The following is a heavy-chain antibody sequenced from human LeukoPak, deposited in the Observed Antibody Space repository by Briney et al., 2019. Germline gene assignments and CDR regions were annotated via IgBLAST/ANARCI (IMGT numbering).Heavy chain of an antibody. CDR2: IYSGGST. J-gene: IGHJ6*02. CDR1: GFPFSSYA. D-gene: IGHD3-22*01. Sequence: GGSLRLSCAVSGFPFSSYAMSWVRQAPGKGLEWVSVIYSGGSTYYADSVKGRFTISRDNSKNTLYLQMNSLRAEDTAVYYCARGQSMMTPLITMIGGMDVWGQGTTVTVSS. V-gene: IGHV3-53*01. CDR3: ARGQSMMTPLITMIGGMDV.